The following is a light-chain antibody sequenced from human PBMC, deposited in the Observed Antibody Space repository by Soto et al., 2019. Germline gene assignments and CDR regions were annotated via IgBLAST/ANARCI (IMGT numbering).Light chain of an antibody. V-gene: IGKV3-15*01. J-gene: IGKJ3*01. CDR1: QSVSSN. Sequence: EIVMTQSPATLSVSPGERATLSCRTSQSVSSNFAWYQQKPGQAPRLLIYGASTRATGIPARFSGSGSGTEFALTISSLQAEDFAVYYCQHYNNWLGAFGPGTKVDIK. CDR2: GAS. CDR3: QHYNNWLGA.